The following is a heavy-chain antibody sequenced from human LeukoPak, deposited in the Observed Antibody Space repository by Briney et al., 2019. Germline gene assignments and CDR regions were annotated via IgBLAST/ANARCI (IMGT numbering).Heavy chain of an antibody. J-gene: IGHJ6*02. CDR1: GFTSSSYA. CDR2: ISFDVSNK. V-gene: IGHV3-30*18. CDR3: AKDQNIIVVVITDYYYYYGMDV. Sequence: GGSLRLSCAASGFTSSSYAMHWVRQAPGKGLEWVSVISFDVSNKYYADSVKGRFTISRDHSKNTLYLQMNRLRAEDTAVYYSAKDQNIIVVVITDYYYYYGMDVWGQGTTVTVSS. D-gene: IGHD3-22*01.